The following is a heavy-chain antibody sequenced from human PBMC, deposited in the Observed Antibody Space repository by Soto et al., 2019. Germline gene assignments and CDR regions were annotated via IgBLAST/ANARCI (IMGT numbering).Heavy chain of an antibody. Sequence: QLQLQESRPGLVKPSETLSLTCTVSGCSISSSSYYWGWIRQPPGKGLEWIGNIYYSGRNYYNPSLKSRVTISVDTSKNQFALKLSSVTAADTAVYSCVVLSVAGTFDYWGQGTLVTVSS. CDR2: IYYSGRN. J-gene: IGHJ4*02. D-gene: IGHD6-19*01. V-gene: IGHV4-39*01. CDR1: GCSISSSSYY. CDR3: VVLSVAGTFDY.